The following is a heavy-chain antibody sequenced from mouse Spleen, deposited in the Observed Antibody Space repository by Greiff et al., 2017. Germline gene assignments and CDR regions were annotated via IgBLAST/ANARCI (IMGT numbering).Heavy chain of an antibody. CDR3: ARRTGTLYAMDY. J-gene: IGHJ4*01. D-gene: IGHD4-1*01. CDR1: GYTFTSYW. CDR2: IHPNSGST. Sequence: QVQLQQPGAELVKPGASVKLSCKASGYTFTSYWMHWVKQRPGQGLEWIGMIHPNSGSTNYNEKFKSKATLTVDKSSSTAYMQLSSLTSEDSAVYYCARRTGTLYAMDYWGQGTSVTVSS. V-gene: IGHV1-64*01.